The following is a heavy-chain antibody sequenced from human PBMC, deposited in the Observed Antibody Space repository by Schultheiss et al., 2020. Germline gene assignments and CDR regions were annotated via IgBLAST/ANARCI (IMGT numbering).Heavy chain of an antibody. V-gene: IGHV4-39*01. D-gene: IGHD2-21*01. CDR2: IYYSGST. CDR3: ARAIRGGDAFDI. Sequence: SETLSLTCTVSGGSISSSSYYWGWIRQPPGKGLEWIGSIYYSGSTYYNPSLKSRVTISVDTSKNQFSLKLSSVTAADTAVYYCARAIRGGDAFDIWGQGTMVNV. J-gene: IGHJ3*02. CDR1: GGSISSSSYY.